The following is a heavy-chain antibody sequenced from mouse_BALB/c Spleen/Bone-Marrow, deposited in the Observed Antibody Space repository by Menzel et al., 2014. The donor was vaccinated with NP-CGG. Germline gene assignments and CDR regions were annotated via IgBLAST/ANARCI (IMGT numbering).Heavy chain of an antibody. J-gene: IGHJ2*01. CDR3: ARSGSSSGYFDY. CDR1: GFTFSSFG. V-gene: IGHV5-17*02. Sequence: VHLVESGGGLVQPGGSRKLSCAASGFTFSSFGMHWVRQAPEKGLEWVAYISSGSSTIYYTDTVMGRFTISRDNPKNTLFLQMTSLRSEDTAMYYCARSGSSSGYFDYWGQGTTPTVSS. D-gene: IGHD1-1*01. CDR2: ISSGSSTI.